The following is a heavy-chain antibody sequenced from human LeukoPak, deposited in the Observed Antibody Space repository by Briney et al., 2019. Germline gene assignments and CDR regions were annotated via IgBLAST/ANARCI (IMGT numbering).Heavy chain of an antibody. CDR1: GYTFTSYA. J-gene: IGHJ4*02. CDR3: AIGDSSSWYEGFFDY. Sequence: EASVKVSCKASGYTFTSYAMHWVRQAPGQRLEWMGWINAGNGNTKYSQKFQGRVTITRDTSISTAYMELSSLRSEDTAVYYCAIGDSSSWYEGFFDYWGQGTLVTVSS. CDR2: INAGNGNT. D-gene: IGHD6-13*01. V-gene: IGHV1-3*01.